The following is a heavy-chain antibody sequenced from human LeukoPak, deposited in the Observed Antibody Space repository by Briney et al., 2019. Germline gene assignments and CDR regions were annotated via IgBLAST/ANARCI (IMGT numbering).Heavy chain of an antibody. CDR1: GYTFSGSY. J-gene: IGHJ5*02. CDR3: ARATPSIVVVVAATGNWFDP. D-gene: IGHD2-15*01. CDR2: INPNSGDT. Sequence: ASVKVSCKASGYTFSGSYIHWVRQAPGQGLEWMGRINPNSGDTNYAQNFQGRVTMTRDTSITTAYMELSSLRSEDTAVYYCARATPSIVVVVAATGNWFDPWGQGTLVTVSS. V-gene: IGHV1-2*06.